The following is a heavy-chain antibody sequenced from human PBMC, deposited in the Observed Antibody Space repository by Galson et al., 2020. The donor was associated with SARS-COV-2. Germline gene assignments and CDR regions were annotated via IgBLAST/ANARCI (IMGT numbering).Heavy chain of an antibody. D-gene: IGHD4-17*01. Sequence: GGSLRLSCAASGFTFSSYSMNWVRQAPGKGLEWVSYISSSSSTIYYADSVKGRFTISRDNAKNSLYLQMNSLRAEDTAVYYCAREGADTVTTWFDPWGQGTLVTVSS. CDR2: ISSSSSTI. J-gene: IGHJ5*02. CDR3: AREGADTVTTWFDP. V-gene: IGHV3-48*01. CDR1: GFTFSSYS.